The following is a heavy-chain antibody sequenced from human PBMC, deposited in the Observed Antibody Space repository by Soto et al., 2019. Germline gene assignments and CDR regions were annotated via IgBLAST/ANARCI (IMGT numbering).Heavy chain of an antibody. CDR3: ARGTPGWVGVTTMDY. D-gene: IGHD1-26*01. Sequence: SETLSLTYTVSGGSISSYYWSWVRQPPGKGLEWIGYIYYSGSTNYNPSLKSRVTISLDTSKSQFSLNLSSVTAADTAVYYCARGTPGWVGVTTMDYWGQGTLVTVSS. CDR2: IYYSGST. CDR1: GGSISSYY. V-gene: IGHV4-59*01. J-gene: IGHJ4*02.